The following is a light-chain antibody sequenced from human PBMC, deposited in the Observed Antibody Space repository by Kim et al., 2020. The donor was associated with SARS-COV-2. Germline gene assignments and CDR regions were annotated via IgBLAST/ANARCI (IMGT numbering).Light chain of an antibody. CDR1: QGIRSD. J-gene: IGKJ4*01. Sequence: DIQMTQSPSSLSASVGDIVTITCRASQGIRSDLAWFQQKAGRGPQRLIYATSTLQSGVPSRFSGSRSGTEFTLTISSLQPEDFATYYCLQHNDYPLTFGGGTKVDIK. V-gene: IGKV1-17*01. CDR3: LQHNDYPLT. CDR2: ATS.